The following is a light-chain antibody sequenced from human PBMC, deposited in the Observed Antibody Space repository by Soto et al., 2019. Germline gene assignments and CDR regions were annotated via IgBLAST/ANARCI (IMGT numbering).Light chain of an antibody. Sequence: EIGLTQSPATLSSFPGDRVTLSCRASQYINTRLAWYQHRPGQAPRLLIYQTSIRAAGIPARFSASGSGTDFTLTISDVQTEDFALYYCHQRQSWPRTFGQGTKVDIK. CDR3: HQRQSWPRT. CDR2: QTS. V-gene: IGKV3-11*01. J-gene: IGKJ1*01. CDR1: QYINTR.